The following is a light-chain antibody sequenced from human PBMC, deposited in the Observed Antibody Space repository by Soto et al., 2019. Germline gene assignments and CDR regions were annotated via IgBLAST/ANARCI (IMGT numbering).Light chain of an antibody. CDR1: SSDVGAYKY. CDR2: GVS. V-gene: IGLV2-14*03. CDR3: SSYTRYNLVV. Sequence: QSALTQPASVSGSLGQSITISCTGTSSDVGAYKYVSWYQQHPGKAPKLMIYGVSNRPSGVSNRFSGSKSGNTASLTISGLQADDEADYYCSSYTRYNLVVFGTGPKVTV. J-gene: IGLJ1*01.